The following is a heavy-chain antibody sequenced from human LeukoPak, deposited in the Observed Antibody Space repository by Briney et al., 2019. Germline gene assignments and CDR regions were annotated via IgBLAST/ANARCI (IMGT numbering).Heavy chain of an antibody. D-gene: IGHD5-24*01. J-gene: IGHJ3*02. CDR3: ASSRWPPKGDDAFDI. Sequence: GGSLTLSRAASGFTSSSYAMHWVRQAPGKGREYVSAISNNGGSTYYENSVKGRFTISRDNSKNTLYLQMGSLRAEDMAVYYCASSRWPPKGDDAFDIWGQGTMVTVSS. V-gene: IGHV3-64*01. CDR2: ISNNGGST. CDR1: GFTSSSYA.